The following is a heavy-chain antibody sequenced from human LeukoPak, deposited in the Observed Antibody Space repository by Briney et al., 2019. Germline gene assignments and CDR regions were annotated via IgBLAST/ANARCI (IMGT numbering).Heavy chain of an antibody. J-gene: IGHJ6*04. D-gene: IGHD3-10*01. Sequence: SVKVSCKASGGTFSSYAISWVRQAPGQGLEWMGGIIPIFGTANYAQKFQGRVTITADESTSTAYMELSSLRSEDTTVYYCARDTYYGSREGGMDVWGKGTTVTVSS. V-gene: IGHV1-69*01. CDR3: ARDTYYGSREGGMDV. CDR2: IIPIFGTA. CDR1: GGTFSSYA.